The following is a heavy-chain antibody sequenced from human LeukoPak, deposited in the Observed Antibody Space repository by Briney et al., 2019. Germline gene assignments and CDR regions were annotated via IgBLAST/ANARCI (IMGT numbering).Heavy chain of an antibody. CDR2: IYYSGST. J-gene: IGHJ4*02. CDR3: ARNGRDGIDY. Sequence: KPSETLSLTCTVSGGSISSYYWSWIRQPPGKGLEWIGYIYYSGSTNYNPSLKSRVTISVDTSKNQFSLKLSSVTAADTAVYYCARNGRDGIDYWGQGTLVTVST. D-gene: IGHD5-24*01. CDR1: GGSISSYY. V-gene: IGHV4-59*01.